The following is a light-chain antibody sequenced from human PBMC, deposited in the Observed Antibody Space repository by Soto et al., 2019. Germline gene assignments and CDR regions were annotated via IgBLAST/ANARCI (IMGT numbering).Light chain of an antibody. Sequence: IGMTQSPATLSVSPGETASLSCRASQSAGNFLAWYQQKPGQAPRLLIYYISTRATGIPARFSGSGSGTEFTLTINSLQSEDSAVYYCQQHNQWPITFGQGTRLEIK. CDR3: QQHNQWPIT. J-gene: IGKJ5*01. CDR2: YIS. V-gene: IGKV3D-15*01. CDR1: QSAGNF.